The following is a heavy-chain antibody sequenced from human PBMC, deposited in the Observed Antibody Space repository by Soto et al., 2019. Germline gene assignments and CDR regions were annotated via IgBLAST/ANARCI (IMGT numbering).Heavy chain of an antibody. V-gene: IGHV1-8*01. CDR2: MNPNSGNT. Sequence: QVQLVQSGAEVKKPGASVKVSCKASGYTFTSYDINWVRQATGQGLEWMGWMNPNSGNTGYAQKFQGRVTMTRNTSISRGDMELSSLRPGDTAVYYGAREMTARGMDGWGQGTTVTVSS. CDR3: AREMTARGMDG. CDR1: GYTFTSYD. J-gene: IGHJ6*02. D-gene: IGHD5-18*01.